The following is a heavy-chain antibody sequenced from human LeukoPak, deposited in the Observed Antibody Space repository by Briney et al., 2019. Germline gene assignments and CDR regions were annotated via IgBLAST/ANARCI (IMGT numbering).Heavy chain of an antibody. J-gene: IGHJ4*02. CDR2: IWYDGSNK. CDR1: GFTFNSYG. Sequence: GGSLRLSCAASGFTFNSYGMHWVRQAPGKGLEWVAVIWYDGSNKYYADSVKGRFTISRDNSKNTLYLQMNSLRAEDTAVYYCARSVVYSSFDYWGQGTLVTVSS. CDR3: ARSVVYSSFDY. D-gene: IGHD1-14*01. V-gene: IGHV3-33*01.